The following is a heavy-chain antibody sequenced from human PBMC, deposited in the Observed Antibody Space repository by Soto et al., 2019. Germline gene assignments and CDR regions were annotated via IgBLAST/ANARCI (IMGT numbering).Heavy chain of an antibody. CDR3: ARGDSTDCSNGVCSFFYNDYLDV. D-gene: IGHD2-8*01. V-gene: IGHV1-2*04. J-gene: IGHJ6*02. CDR1: GYSFTDYH. CDR2: INPKSGGT. Sequence: ASVKVSCKASGYSFTDYHMHWVRQAPGQGLEWLGRINPKSGGTSTAQKFQGWVTITTDTSISTASMELNRRTSDDTALYYCARGDSTDCSNGVCSFFYNDYLDVWGQGTKVTVSS.